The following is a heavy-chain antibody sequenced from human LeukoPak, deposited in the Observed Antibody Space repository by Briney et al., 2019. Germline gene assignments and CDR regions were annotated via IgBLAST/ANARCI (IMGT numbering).Heavy chain of an antibody. J-gene: IGHJ4*02. CDR3: AKLPAWTADY. Sequence: GGSLRLSCVASAFSVSTNCMTWVRQAPGGGLEWVSVIYSDGTSYYSGSVKGRFTISRDSSKNTLYLQMNNLRAEDTAVYYCAKLPAWTADYWGQGTLVTVSS. CDR2: IYSDGTS. D-gene: IGHD3/OR15-3a*01. CDR1: AFSVSTNC. V-gene: IGHV3-53*01.